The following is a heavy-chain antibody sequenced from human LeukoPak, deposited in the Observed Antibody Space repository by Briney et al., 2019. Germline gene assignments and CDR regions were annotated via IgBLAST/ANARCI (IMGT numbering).Heavy chain of an antibody. V-gene: IGHV1-2*02. Sequence: ASVKVSCKTSGYSFTDYYMHWVRQAPGQGLEWMGWINPNSGGTSAAQKFQGRVTMTRDTSITTIYMEVSWLTSDDTAIYYCARADRLHGGPYLIGPWGQGTLVTVSS. J-gene: IGHJ5*02. CDR2: INPNSGGT. CDR3: ARADRLHGGPYLIGP. CDR1: GYSFTDYY. D-gene: IGHD2-21*01.